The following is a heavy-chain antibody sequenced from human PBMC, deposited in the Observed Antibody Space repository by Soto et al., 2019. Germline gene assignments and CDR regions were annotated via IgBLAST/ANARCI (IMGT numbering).Heavy chain of an antibody. V-gene: IGHV4-31*03. CDR3: ARDWGFPYGSGSPTPHYYYYYGMDV. CDR2: IYYSGST. Sequence: SETLSLTCTVSGGSISSGGYYWSWIRQHPGKGLEWIGYIYYSGSTYYNPSLKSRVTISVDTSKNQFSLKLSSVTAADTAVYYCARDWGFPYGSGSPTPHYYYYYGMDVWGQGTTVTVSS. D-gene: IGHD3-10*01. CDR1: GGSISSGGYY. J-gene: IGHJ6*02.